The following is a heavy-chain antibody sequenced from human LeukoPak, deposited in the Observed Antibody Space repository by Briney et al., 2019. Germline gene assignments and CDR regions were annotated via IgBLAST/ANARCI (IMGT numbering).Heavy chain of an antibody. Sequence: SETLSLTCTVSGGSIISYYWSWIRQPPGKGLEWIGYIYYSGSTNYNPSLKSRVTISVDTSRNQFSLKLSSVTAADTAVYYCARVQYSSGWHPFDYWGQETLVTVSS. J-gene: IGHJ4*02. D-gene: IGHD6-19*01. V-gene: IGHV4-59*01. CDR1: GGSIISYY. CDR3: ARVQYSSGWHPFDY. CDR2: IYYSGST.